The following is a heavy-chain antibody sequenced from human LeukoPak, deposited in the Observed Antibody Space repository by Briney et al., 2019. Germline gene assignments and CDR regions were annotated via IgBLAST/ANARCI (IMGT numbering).Heavy chain of an antibody. CDR2: INHSGST. D-gene: IGHD5-18*01. V-gene: IGHV4-34*01. J-gene: IGHJ6*02. Sequence: SETLSLTCAVYGGSFSGYYWSWIRQPPGKGLEWIGEINHSGSTNCNPSLKSRVTISVDTSKNQFSLKLSSVTAADTAVYYCARVGYSYGYLSYYYGMDVWGQGTTVTVSS. CDR1: GGSFSGYY. CDR3: ARVGYSYGYLSYYYGMDV.